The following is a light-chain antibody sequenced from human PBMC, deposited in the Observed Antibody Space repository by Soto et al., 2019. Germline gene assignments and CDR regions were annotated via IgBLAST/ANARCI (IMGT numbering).Light chain of an antibody. CDR3: QQYSTYTPRT. Sequence: DIQMTQSPSTLSASVGDRVTITCRASQSISIWLAWYQQKPGKAPKILIYKASSLESGVPSRFSGSGSGTVFTLTISSLQPNDFATYYCQQYSTYTPRTFGQGTKVDIK. J-gene: IGKJ1*01. CDR1: QSISIW. V-gene: IGKV1-5*03. CDR2: KAS.